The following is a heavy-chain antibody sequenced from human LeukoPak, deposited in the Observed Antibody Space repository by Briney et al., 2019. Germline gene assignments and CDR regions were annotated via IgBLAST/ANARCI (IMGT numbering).Heavy chain of an antibody. V-gene: IGHV4-34*01. CDR1: GGSFSGYY. CDR3: ARGGGNLLPFFDPKYYFYMDV. J-gene: IGHJ6*03. CDR2: ISHSGST. Sequence: PSETLSLTCAVYGGSFSGYYWSWIRQPPGKGLEWIAEISHSGSTNYNPSLRSRITVYLDTSKNQFSLKLSSVTAADTAVYYCARGGGNLLPFFDPKYYFYMDVWGKGTTVTVSS. D-gene: IGHD3-9*01.